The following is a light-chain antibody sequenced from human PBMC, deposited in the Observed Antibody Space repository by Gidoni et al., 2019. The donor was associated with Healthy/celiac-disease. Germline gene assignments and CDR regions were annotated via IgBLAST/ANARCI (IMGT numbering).Light chain of an antibody. CDR3: QQSYSTPGT. Sequence: DIQMTQSPSSLSASVGDRVTSNCRASQSISSYLNWYQQKPGKAHKLLIYAASSLQSGVPSRFSGSGSGTDFTLTISSLQPEDFAAYYCQQSYSTPGTFGHGTKVDIK. CDR1: QSISSY. V-gene: IGKV1-39*01. CDR2: AAS. J-gene: IGKJ3*01.